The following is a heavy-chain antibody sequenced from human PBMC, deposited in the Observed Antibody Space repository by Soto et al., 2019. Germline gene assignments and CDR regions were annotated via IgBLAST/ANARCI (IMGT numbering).Heavy chain of an antibody. D-gene: IGHD5-18*01. CDR3: MDTNMAARWDY. CDR2: IKSESDGGTT. Sequence: EVQLVESGGGLVKPGGSLRLSCAASGFTFSNAWMNWVRQAPGKGLEWVGRIKSESDGGTTEYAAPVEGRFIISRDDSKNTVYLQMNSLKIEDTGVYYCMDTNMAARWDYWGQGTLVTVSS. J-gene: IGHJ4*02. CDR1: GFTFSNAW. V-gene: IGHV3-15*07.